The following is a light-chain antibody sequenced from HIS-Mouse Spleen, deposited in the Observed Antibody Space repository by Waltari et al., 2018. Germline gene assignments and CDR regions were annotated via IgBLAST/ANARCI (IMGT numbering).Light chain of an antibody. CDR2: DVS. V-gene: IGLV2-14*03. CDR1: SHDVGGYNS. J-gene: IGLJ1*01. CDR3: SSYTSSSTYV. Sequence: QSALTQPASVSGSPGQSIPLPCTGTSHDVGGYNSVSWYQQHPGKAPKLMIYDVSNRPSGVSNRFSGSKSGNTASLTISGLQAEDEADYYCSSYTSSSTYVFGTGTKVTVL.